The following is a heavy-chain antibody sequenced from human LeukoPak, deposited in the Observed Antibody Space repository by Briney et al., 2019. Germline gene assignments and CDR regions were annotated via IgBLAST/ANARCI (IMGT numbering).Heavy chain of an antibody. CDR2: IPYSGST. CDR3: ARCKDYYVSGSYYKTFDY. V-gene: IGHV4-39*07. D-gene: IGHD3-10*01. Sequence: SVTLSLTCTVSGDSISSSSYYWGRIRQPPGKGLEWIGSIPYSGSTYYNPSLKSRLTISVDTSKNQFSLKLSSVTAADTAVYYCARCKDYYVSGSYYKTFDYWGQGTLVTVST. CDR1: GDSISSSSYY. J-gene: IGHJ4*02.